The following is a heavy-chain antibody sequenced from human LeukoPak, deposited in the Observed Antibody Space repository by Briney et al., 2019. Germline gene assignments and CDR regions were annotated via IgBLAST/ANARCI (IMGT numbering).Heavy chain of an antibody. CDR1: GYTFTSYD. J-gene: IGHJ6*03. V-gene: IGHV1-8*03. D-gene: IGHD4-11*01. Sequence: GASVKGSCKASGYTFTSYDINWVRQATGQGLEWMGWMNPNSGNTGYAQKFQGRVTITRNTSISTAYMELSSLRSEDTAVYYCARALMTTVTTSIPDYYMDVWGKGTTVTVSS. CDR2: MNPNSGNT. CDR3: ARALMTTVTTSIPDYYMDV.